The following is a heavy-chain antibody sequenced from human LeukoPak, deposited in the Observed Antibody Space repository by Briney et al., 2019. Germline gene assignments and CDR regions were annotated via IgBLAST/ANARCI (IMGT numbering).Heavy chain of an antibody. Sequence: EASVKVSCKASGYTFTSYGISWVRQAPGQGLEWMGWISAYNGNTNYAQKLQGRVTMTIDTSTSTAYMELRSLRSDDTAVYYCARDAFGGAKAYFDYWGQGTLVTVSS. CDR1: GYTFTSYG. D-gene: IGHD3-16*01. J-gene: IGHJ4*02. V-gene: IGHV1-18*04. CDR2: ISAYNGNT. CDR3: ARDAFGGAKAYFDY.